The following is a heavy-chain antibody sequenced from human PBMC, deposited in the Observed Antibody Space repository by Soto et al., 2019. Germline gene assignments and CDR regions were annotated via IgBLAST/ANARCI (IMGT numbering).Heavy chain of an antibody. D-gene: IGHD6-6*01. V-gene: IGHV5-51*01. J-gene: IGHJ4*02. CDR2: IYPGDSDT. CDR3: VVYSSSSGRHFDY. CDR1: GYIFSKYW. Sequence: GESLKISCKSSGYIFSKYWIGWVRQMPGKGLEWLWIIYPGDSDTRYSPSFQGQVTISADKSITTAYLQWRSLKASDTAIYYCVVYSSSSGRHFDYWGQGTLVTVSS.